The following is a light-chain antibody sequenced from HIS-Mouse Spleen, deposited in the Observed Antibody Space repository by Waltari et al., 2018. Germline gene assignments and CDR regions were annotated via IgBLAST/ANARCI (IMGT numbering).Light chain of an antibody. Sequence: SYELTQPPSVSVSPGQTARITCSGDALPKQYAYWYQQKPGQAPVLVIYKDSERPSGIPERFSGSSSGTTVTLTNSGVQAEDEADYYCQSADSSGTYVFGGGTKLTVL. J-gene: IGLJ2*01. CDR3: QSADSSGTYV. V-gene: IGLV3-25*03. CDR1: ALPKQY. CDR2: KDS.